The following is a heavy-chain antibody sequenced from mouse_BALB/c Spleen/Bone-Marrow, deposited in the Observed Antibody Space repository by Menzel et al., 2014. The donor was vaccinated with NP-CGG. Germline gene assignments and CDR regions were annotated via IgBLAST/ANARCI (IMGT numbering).Heavy chain of an antibody. CDR3: ARRRGVTTKRDYFDY. D-gene: IGHD2-2*01. Sequence: QVQLQQSGPELVKPGASVRISCKASGYTFTNYYIHWVKQRPGQGLEWIGWIYPGNVNTKYNEKFEGKATLTADKSSSTTYMLLISLTTENSAVYVCARRRGVTTKRDYFDYWGQGTTLTVSS. V-gene: IGHV1S56*01. CDR1: GYTFTNYY. J-gene: IGHJ2*01. CDR2: IYPGNVNT.